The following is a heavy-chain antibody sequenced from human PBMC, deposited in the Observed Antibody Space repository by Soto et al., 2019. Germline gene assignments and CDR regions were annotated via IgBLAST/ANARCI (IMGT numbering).Heavy chain of an antibody. Sequence: SVKVSCKASGYTFTGYYMHWVRQAPGQGLEWMGWINPNSGGTNYAQKFQGWVTMTRDTSISTAYMELSRLRSDDTAVYYCATGSAAGPGHYYYYGMDVWGQGTTVTVSS. CDR2: INPNSGGT. J-gene: IGHJ6*02. D-gene: IGHD6-13*01. CDR3: ATGSAAGPGHYYYYGMDV. V-gene: IGHV1-2*04. CDR1: GYTFTGYY.